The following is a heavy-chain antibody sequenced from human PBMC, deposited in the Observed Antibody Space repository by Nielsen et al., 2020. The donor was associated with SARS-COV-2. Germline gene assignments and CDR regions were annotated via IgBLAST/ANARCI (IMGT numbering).Heavy chain of an antibody. V-gene: IGHV1-69*04. CDR2: IIPILGIA. J-gene: IGHJ6*02. Sequence: SVKVSCKASGGTFSSYTISWVRQAPGQGLEWMGRIIPILGIANYAQKFQGRVTITADKSTSTAYMELSSLRSEDTAVYYCARDGGIRFLGSYGMDVWGQGTTVTVSS. CDR1: GGTFSSYT. CDR3: ARDGGIRFLGSYGMDV. D-gene: IGHD3-3*01.